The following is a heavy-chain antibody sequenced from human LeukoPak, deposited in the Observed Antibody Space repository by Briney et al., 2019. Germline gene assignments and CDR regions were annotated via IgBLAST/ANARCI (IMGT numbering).Heavy chain of an antibody. CDR2: ISAYNGNT. V-gene: IGHV1-18*01. CDR3: ARDGYYDSRAGYFDL. J-gene: IGHJ2*01. CDR1: GYTFTSYD. D-gene: IGHD3-22*01. Sequence: ASVKVSCKASGYTFTSYDINWVRQAPGQGLEWMGWISAYNGNTNYAQKLQGRVTMTTDTSTSTAYMELRSLRSDDTAVYYCARDGYYDSRAGYFDLWGRGTLVTVSS.